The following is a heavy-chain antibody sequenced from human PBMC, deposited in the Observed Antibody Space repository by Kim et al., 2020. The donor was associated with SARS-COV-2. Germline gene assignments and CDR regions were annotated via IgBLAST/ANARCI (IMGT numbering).Heavy chain of an antibody. D-gene: IGHD6-19*01. CDR1: GYTFTGYY. CDR3: ARDSSGWYGAGNWFDP. V-gene: IGHV1-2*02. Sequence: ASVKVSCKASGYTFTGYYMHWVRQAPGQGLEWMGWINPNSGGTNYAQKFQGRVTMTRDTSISTAYMELSRLRSDDTAVYYCARDSSGWYGAGNWFDPWGQGTLVTVSS. J-gene: IGHJ5*02. CDR2: INPNSGGT.